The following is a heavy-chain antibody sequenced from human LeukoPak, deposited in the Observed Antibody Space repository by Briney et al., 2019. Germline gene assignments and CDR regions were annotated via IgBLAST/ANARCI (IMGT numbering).Heavy chain of an antibody. Sequence: PGGSLRLSCTASGFTFSSYAMHWVRQAPGKGLEWVAVISYDGSNKYYADSVKGRFTVSRDNSKNTLYLQMNSLRAEDTAVYYCARDPAPDDFWSGNHYYGMDVWGQGTTVTVSS. CDR2: ISYDGSNK. J-gene: IGHJ6*02. CDR3: ARDPAPDDFWSGNHYYGMDV. V-gene: IGHV3-30-3*01. D-gene: IGHD3-3*01. CDR1: GFTFSSYA.